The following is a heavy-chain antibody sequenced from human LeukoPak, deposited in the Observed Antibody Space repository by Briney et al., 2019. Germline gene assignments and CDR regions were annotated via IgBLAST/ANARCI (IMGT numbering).Heavy chain of an antibody. J-gene: IGHJ5*02. D-gene: IGHD6-13*01. Sequence: SETLSLTCTVSGGSISSGGYYWSWIRQPPGKGLEWIGYIYHSGSTYYNPSLKSRVTISVDRSKNQFSLKLSSVTAADTAVYYCARDLSIAAADRFDPWGQGTLVTV. CDR2: IYHSGST. V-gene: IGHV4-30-2*01. CDR1: GGSISSGGYY. CDR3: ARDLSIAAADRFDP.